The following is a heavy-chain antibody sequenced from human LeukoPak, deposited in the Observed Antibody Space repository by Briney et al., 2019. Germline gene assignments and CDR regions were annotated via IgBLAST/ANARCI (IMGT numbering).Heavy chain of an antibody. J-gene: IGHJ3*02. CDR2: IYYSGST. V-gene: IGHV4-59*08. CDR3: ARHPYGSGTLSFDI. Sequence: SETLSLTCTVSGGSISSYYWSWIRQPPGKGLEWIGYIYYSGSTNYNPSLKSRVTISVDTSKNQFSLKLSSVTAADTAVYYCARHPYGSGTLSFDIWGQGTMVTVSS. D-gene: IGHD3-10*01. CDR1: GGSISSYY.